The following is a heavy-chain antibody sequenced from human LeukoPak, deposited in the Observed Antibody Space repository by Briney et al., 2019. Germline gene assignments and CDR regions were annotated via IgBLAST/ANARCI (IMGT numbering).Heavy chain of an antibody. Sequence: ASVKVSCKASGGTFSSYAISWVRQAPGQGLEWMGGIIPIFGTANYAQKFQGRVTITADESTSTAYMELSSLRSEDTAVYYCARDALRVTPGYSSSWNLDYWGQGTLVTVSS. CDR1: GGTFSSYA. D-gene: IGHD6-13*01. V-gene: IGHV1-69*13. J-gene: IGHJ4*02. CDR3: ARDALRVTPGYSSSWNLDY. CDR2: IIPIFGTA.